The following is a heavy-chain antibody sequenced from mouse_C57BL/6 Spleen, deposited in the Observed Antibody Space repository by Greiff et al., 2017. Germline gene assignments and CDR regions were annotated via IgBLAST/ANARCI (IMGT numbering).Heavy chain of an antibody. CDR1: GFSLTSYG. CDR2: IWRGGST. CDR3: AKNEGTYDYDGPYFDY. J-gene: IGHJ2*01. D-gene: IGHD2-4*01. V-gene: IGHV2-5*01. Sequence: QVQLQQSGPGLVQPSPSLSITCTVSGFSLTSYGVHWVRQSPGKGLEWLGVIWRGGSTDYNAAFMSRLSITKDNSKSQVFFKMNSLQADDTAIYYCAKNEGTYDYDGPYFDYWGQGTTLTVSS.